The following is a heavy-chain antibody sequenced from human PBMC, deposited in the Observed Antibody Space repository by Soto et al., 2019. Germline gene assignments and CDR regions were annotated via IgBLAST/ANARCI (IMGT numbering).Heavy chain of an antibody. V-gene: IGHV4-34*01. J-gene: IGHJ4*02. D-gene: IGHD5-12*01. Sequence: QVQLQQWGAGLLKPSETLSLTCTVNGGSLTGYYWSWIRQPPGKGLEWIGEVKDGGSTNYSPSLRGGVSISADTSKHHFSLRLNSVTAADTAVYFCARGQEGIVATHWDQGALVTVSS. CDR1: GGSLTGYY. CDR3: ARGQEGIVATH. CDR2: VKDGGST.